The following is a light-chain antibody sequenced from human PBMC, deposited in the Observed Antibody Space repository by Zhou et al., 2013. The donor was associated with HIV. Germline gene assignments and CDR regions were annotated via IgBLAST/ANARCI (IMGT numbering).Light chain of an antibody. J-gene: IGKJ4*01. CDR1: QGISKY. Sequence: IQMTQSPSSLSASVGDRVTITCRASQGISKYLAWYQQKPGKVPKLLIYTASTLQSGVPSRFSGSGSGTDFTLTISSLQPEDVATYYCQNYNSAPLTFGGGTKVEIK. V-gene: IGKV1-27*01. CDR2: TAS. CDR3: QNYNSAPLT.